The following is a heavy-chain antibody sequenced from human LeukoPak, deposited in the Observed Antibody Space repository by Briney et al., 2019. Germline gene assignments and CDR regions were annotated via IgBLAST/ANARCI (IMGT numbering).Heavy chain of an antibody. D-gene: IGHD4-17*01. V-gene: IGHV4-39*01. CDR3: ARRFFYGDYVDY. Sequence: PSETLSLTCTVSGGSISSSSYYWGWIRQPPGKGLEWIGSIYYSGSTYYNPSLKSRVTISVDTSKNQFSLKLSSVTAADTAVYYCARRFFYGDYVDYWGQGTLVTVSS. CDR2: IYYSGST. CDR1: GGSISSSSYY. J-gene: IGHJ4*02.